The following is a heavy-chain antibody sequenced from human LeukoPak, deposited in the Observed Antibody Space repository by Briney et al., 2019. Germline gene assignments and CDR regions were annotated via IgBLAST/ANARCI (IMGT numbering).Heavy chain of an antibody. J-gene: IGHJ3*02. CDR2: IYYSGST. V-gene: IGHV4-30-4*08. CDR1: GGSISSGDYY. CDR3: ARSGHDAFDI. Sequence: PSETLSPTCTVSGGSISSGDYYWSWIRQPPGKGLEWIGYIYYSGSTYYNPSLKSRVTISVDTSKNQFSLKLSSVTAADTAGYYCARSGHDAFDIWGQGTMVTVSS.